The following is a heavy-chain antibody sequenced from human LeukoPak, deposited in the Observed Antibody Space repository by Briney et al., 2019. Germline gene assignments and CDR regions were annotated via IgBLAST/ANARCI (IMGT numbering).Heavy chain of an antibody. CDR3: ARHVDTAMAPFDY. CDR1: GGSISSSNW. Sequence: SGTLSFTCAVSGGSISSSNWWSWVRQPPGKGLEWIGEIYHSGSTNYNPSLKSRVTISVDKSKNQFSLKLSSVTAADTAVYYCARHVDTAMAPFDYWGQGTLVTVSS. CDR2: IYHSGST. V-gene: IGHV4-4*02. J-gene: IGHJ4*02. D-gene: IGHD5-18*01.